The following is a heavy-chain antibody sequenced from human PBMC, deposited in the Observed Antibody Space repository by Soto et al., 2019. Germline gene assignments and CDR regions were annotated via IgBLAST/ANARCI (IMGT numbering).Heavy chain of an antibody. D-gene: IGHD2-2*02. Sequence: SETLSLTCTVSGGSISSGYYWGFIRQPPGKGLEWIGSIYHSGSTYYNPSLKSRVTISVDTSKNQFSLKLSSVTAADTAVYYCARSQGYCSSTSCYTSLSYYYGMDVWGQGTTVTV. CDR1: GGSISSGYY. CDR3: ARSQGYCSSTSCYTSLSYYYGMDV. J-gene: IGHJ6*02. CDR2: IYHSGST. V-gene: IGHV4-38-2*02.